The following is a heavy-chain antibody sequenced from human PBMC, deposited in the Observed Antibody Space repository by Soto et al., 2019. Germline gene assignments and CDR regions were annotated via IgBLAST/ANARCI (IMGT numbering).Heavy chain of an antibody. CDR3: GRERGGYADGDY. Sequence: QVQLMQSGAEVKKPGASVKVSCKPSGYTFSSYGIAWVRQAPGQGLEWMGWINIYKGNTNYAQKFQGRVTMTIETATRTLSMAPRRLGSDDTAVYYCGRERGGYADGDYWCQRTLVTVSS. D-gene: IGHD3-16*01. J-gene: IGHJ4*02. CDR1: GYTFSSYG. CDR2: INIYKGNT. V-gene: IGHV1-18*01.